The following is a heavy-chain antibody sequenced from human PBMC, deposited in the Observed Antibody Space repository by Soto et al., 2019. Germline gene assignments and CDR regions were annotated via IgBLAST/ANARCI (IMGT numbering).Heavy chain of an antibody. Sequence: VQLVGSGGGLVQPGRSLRLSCAASGFTFDDYAMHWVRQAPGKGLEWVSGIGSNGGSIGYADSVKGRFIISRDNAKNSLYLQMNTLRAEDTALYYCATVQGYCSSGSCAGIGVFDFRGQGTMVTVSS. CDR1: GFTFDDYA. J-gene: IGHJ3*01. V-gene: IGHV3-9*01. CDR2: IGSNGGSI. D-gene: IGHD2-2*01. CDR3: ATVQGYCSSGSCAGIGVFDF.